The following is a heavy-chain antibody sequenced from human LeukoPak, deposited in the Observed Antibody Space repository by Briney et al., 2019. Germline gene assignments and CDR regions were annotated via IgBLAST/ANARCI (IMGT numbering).Heavy chain of an antibody. Sequence: ASVKVSCKASGYTFTGYYMHWVRHAPGQGLEWMGWINPNSGGTNYAQKFQRRVTMTRDTSIGTAYMELSRLRSDDTAVYYCARGRLRAVAGRTSDYWGQGTLVTVSS. V-gene: IGHV1-2*02. J-gene: IGHJ4*02. CDR1: GYTFTGYY. D-gene: IGHD6-19*01. CDR2: INPNSGGT. CDR3: ARGRLRAVAGRTSDY.